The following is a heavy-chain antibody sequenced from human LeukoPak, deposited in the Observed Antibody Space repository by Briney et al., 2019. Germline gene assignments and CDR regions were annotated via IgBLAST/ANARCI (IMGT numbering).Heavy chain of an antibody. CDR2: IYYSGST. J-gene: IGHJ4*02. Sequence: SETLSLTCTVSGGSISSYYWGWIRQPPGKGLEWLGYIYYSGSTNYNPSLKSRVTISVDTSKNQFSLKLSSVTAADTAVYYCASHSRRSSGWNPDYWGQGTLVTVSS. CDR3: ASHSRRSSGWNPDY. CDR1: GGSISSYY. V-gene: IGHV4-59*08. D-gene: IGHD6-19*01.